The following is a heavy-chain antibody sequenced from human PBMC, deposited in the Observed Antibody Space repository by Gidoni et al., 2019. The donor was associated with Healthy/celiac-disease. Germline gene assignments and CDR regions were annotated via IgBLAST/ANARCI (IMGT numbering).Heavy chain of an antibody. CDR3: AKFPRLSVVSHVDY. J-gene: IGHJ4*02. CDR1: GFTFSSYA. D-gene: IGHD2-15*01. V-gene: IGHV3-23*01. Sequence: EVQLLDSGGGLVQPGGSLRLPCAASGFTFSSYAMSWVRQAPGKGLEWVSAISGSGGSTYYADSVKGRLTISRDNSKNTLYLQMNSLRAEDTAVYYCAKFPRLSVVSHVDYGGQGTLVTVSS. CDR2: ISGSGGST.